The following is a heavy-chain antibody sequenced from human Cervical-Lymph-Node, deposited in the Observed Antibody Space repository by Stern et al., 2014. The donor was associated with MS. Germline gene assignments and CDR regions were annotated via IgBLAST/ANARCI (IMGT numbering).Heavy chain of an antibody. CDR1: GFTFSSHW. CDR3: ARDAWPAASGPLIDY. CDR2: IYGDGRST. Sequence: EVQLVESGGGLVQPGGSLRLSCAASGFTFSSHWMHWVRQAPGKGLGWVSRIYGDGRSTKYADALKGRFTISRDNAKSTLYLQMNSLRAEDSAVYYCARDAWPAASGPLIDYWGRGTLVTVSS. J-gene: IGHJ4*02. V-gene: IGHV3-74*03. D-gene: IGHD6-13*01.